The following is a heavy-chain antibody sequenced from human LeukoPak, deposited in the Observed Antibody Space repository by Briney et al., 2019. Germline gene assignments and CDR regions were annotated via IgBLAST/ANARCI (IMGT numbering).Heavy chain of an antibody. V-gene: IGHV3-23*01. Sequence: GGSLRLSCAASGFTLTNYAMSWVRQAPGKGLEWVSAISGSGTNTYYADSMKGRFTISRDSSTNTLYLQMNSLRAEDTAVYYCARERVVVVGDAFDIWGQGTMVTVSS. J-gene: IGHJ3*02. D-gene: IGHD2-15*01. CDR1: GFTLTNYA. CDR3: ARERVVVVGDAFDI. CDR2: ISGSGTNT.